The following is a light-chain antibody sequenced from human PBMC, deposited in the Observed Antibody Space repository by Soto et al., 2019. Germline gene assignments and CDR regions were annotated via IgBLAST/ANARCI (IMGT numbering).Light chain of an antibody. CDR2: GAS. CDR3: HQYGSSQT. Sequence: EIVFTQSPGTLSLSPGERATLSSRASQSVGSSFFAWFQHKPGQAPRLLIYGASSRATGIPDRFSGSGSGTDFTLIISRLEPEDFAVYYCHQYGSSQTFGQGTKVDIK. V-gene: IGKV3-20*01. CDR1: QSVGSSF. J-gene: IGKJ1*01.